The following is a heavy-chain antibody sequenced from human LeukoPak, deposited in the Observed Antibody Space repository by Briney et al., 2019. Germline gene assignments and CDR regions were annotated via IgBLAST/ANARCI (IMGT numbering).Heavy chain of an antibody. CDR2: IYYSGST. J-gene: IGHJ5*02. V-gene: IGHV4-31*03. CDR1: GGSISSGGYY. CDR3: ARSNSSSWSKVGYWFDP. D-gene: IGHD6-13*01. Sequence: SETLSLTCTVSGGSISSGGYYWSWIRQPPGKGLEWIGYIYYSGSTYYNPSLKSRVTISVDTSKNQFSLKLSSVTAADTAVYYCARSNSSSWSKVGYWFDPWGQGTLVTVSS.